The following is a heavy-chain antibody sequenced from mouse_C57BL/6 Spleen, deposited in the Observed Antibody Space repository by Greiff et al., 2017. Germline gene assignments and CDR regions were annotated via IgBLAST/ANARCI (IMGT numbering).Heavy chain of an antibody. V-gene: IGHV7-3*01. D-gene: IGHD1-1*01. CDR2: IRNKANGYTT. Sequence: DVQLQESGGGLVQPGGSLSLSCAASGFTFTDYYMSWVRQPPGKALEWLGFIRNKANGYTTEYSASVKGRFTISRDNSQSILYLQRNALRAEDSATYYCARSGSSYGYFDVWGTGTTVTVSS. CDR3: ARSGSSYGYFDV. CDR1: GFTFTDYY. J-gene: IGHJ1*03.